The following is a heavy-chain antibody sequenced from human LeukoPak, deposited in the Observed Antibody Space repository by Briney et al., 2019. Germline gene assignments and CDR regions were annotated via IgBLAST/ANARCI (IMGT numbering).Heavy chain of an antibody. CDR1: GFTFGDYA. V-gene: IGHV3-49*03. Sequence: GGSLRLSCTASGFTFGDYAMSWFRQAPGKGLEWVGFIRSKAYGGTTEYAASVKGRFTISRDDSKSIAYLQMNSLKTEDTAVYYCTRAYYDILTPPANWGQGTLVTVSS. CDR2: IRSKAYGGTT. CDR3: TRAYYDILTPPAN. J-gene: IGHJ4*02. D-gene: IGHD3-9*01.